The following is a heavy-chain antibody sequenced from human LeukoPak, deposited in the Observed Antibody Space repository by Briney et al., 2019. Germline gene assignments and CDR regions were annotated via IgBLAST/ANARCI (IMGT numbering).Heavy chain of an antibody. Sequence: GGSLRLSCAASGFTFSSYAIHWARQAPGKGLEWVAVKSYDGSKKYYADSVKGRFTISRDNSKNTLYLQMNSLRAEDTAVYYCARDLKGAIGYYDSSGYYPSGTFDIWGQGTMVTVSS. CDR3: ARDLKGAIGYYDSSGYYPSGTFDI. CDR2: KSYDGSKK. D-gene: IGHD3-22*01. CDR1: GFTFSSYA. V-gene: IGHV3-30*04. J-gene: IGHJ3*02.